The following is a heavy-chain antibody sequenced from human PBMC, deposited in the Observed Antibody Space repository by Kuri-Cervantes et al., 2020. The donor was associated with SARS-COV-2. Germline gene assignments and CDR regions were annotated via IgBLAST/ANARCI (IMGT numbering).Heavy chain of an antibody. J-gene: IGHJ4*02. V-gene: IGHV4-38-2*02. CDR2: IYHSGST. CDR1: GYSISSGYY. CDR3: ARVPIAAPEY. Sequence: SETLSLTCTVSGYSISSGYYWGWIRQPPGKGLEWIGSIYHSGSTYYNPSLKSRVTISVDTSKNQFSLELSSVTAADTAVYYCARVPIAAPEYWGQGTLVTVSS. D-gene: IGHD6-13*01.